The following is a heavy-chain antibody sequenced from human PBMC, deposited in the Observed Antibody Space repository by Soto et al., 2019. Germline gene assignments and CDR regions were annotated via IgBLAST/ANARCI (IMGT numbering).Heavy chain of an antibody. Sequence: PSETLSLTCTVSGGSISSSSYYWGWIRQPPGKGLEWIGSIYYSGSTFYNPSLKSRVTISVDTSKNQFSLKLSSVTAADTAVYYCVRDDIGLGIDYWGLGTLVT. CDR3: VRDDIGLGIDY. D-gene: IGHD1-26*01. CDR1: GGSISSSSYY. J-gene: IGHJ4*02. CDR2: IYYSGST. V-gene: IGHV4-39*02.